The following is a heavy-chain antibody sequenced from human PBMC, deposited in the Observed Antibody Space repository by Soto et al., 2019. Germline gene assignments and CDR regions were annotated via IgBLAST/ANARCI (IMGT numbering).Heavy chain of an antibody. CDR1: GYTFTSYG. Sequence: QVQLVQSGAEVKKPGASVRVSCKASGYTFTSYGITWARQAPGQGLEWMGWISAYNGNTNYALKLQGRVTMTTDTSTSTGSMALSSLTSDDTAVYSCARTDTGAFDIGGQGTMVTVSS. D-gene: IGHD5-18*01. CDR2: ISAYNGNT. J-gene: IGHJ3*02. CDR3: ARTDTGAFDI. V-gene: IGHV1-18*04.